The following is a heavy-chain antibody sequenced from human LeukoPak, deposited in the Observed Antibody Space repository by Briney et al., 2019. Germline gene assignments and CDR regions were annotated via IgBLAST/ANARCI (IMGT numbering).Heavy chain of an antibody. CDR2: IKQDGSEK. CDR3: GRAQEVDY. J-gene: IGHJ4*02. CDR1: GFTFSSYW. Sequence: GGSLRPSCAASGFTFSSYWMSWVRQAPGKGLEWVANIKQDGSEKYYVDSVKGRFTISRDNAKNSLYLQMKTLRVEDTAVDYCGRAQEVDYWGQGTLVTVSS. V-gene: IGHV3-7*01.